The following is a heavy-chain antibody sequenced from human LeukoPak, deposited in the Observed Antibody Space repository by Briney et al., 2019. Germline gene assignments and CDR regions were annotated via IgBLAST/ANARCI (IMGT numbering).Heavy chain of an antibody. CDR1: GFTFSSYW. D-gene: IGHD3-3*01. CDR2: INSDGSST. J-gene: IGHJ4*02. V-gene: IGHV3-74*01. CDR3: ASLTNYDFWSGTVDY. Sequence: TGGSLRLCCAASGFTFSSYWMHWVRQAPGKGLVWVSRINSDGSSTSYADSVKGRFTISRDNAKNTLYLQMNSLRAEDTAVYYCASLTNYDFWSGTVDYWGQGTLVTVSS.